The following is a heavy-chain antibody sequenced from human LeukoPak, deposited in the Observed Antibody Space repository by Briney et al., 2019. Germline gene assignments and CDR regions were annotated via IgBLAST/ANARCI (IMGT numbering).Heavy chain of an antibody. J-gene: IGHJ4*02. CDR3: ARDGEGGSSSSFDY. Sequence: SQTLSLTXTVSGGSISSGDYYWSWIRQPPGKGLEWIGYIYYSGSTYYNPSLKSRVTISVDTSKNQFSLKLSSVTAADTAVYYCARDGEGGSSSSFDYWGQGTLVTVSS. D-gene: IGHD6-13*01. CDR2: IYYSGST. CDR1: GGSISSGDYY. V-gene: IGHV4-30-4*08.